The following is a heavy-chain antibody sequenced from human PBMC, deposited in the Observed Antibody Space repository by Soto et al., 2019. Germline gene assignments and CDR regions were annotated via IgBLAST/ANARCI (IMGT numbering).Heavy chain of an antibody. V-gene: IGHV3-33*01. CDR2: IGYDGSNK. CDR1: GFTFSSYG. CDR3: ARDLGMCGGDCSPYYYYYGMDV. Sequence: QVQLVESGGGVVQPGRSLRLSCAASGFTFSSYGRHWVGQAPGKGREWVAVIGYDGSNKYYADSVKGRFTISRDNSKNTLYLQMNSLRAEDTAVYYCARDLGMCGGDCSPYYYYYGMDVWGQGTTVTVSS. D-gene: IGHD2-21*02. J-gene: IGHJ6*02.